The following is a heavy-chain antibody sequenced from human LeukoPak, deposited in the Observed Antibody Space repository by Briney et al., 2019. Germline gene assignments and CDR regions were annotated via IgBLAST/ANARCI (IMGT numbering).Heavy chain of an antibody. Sequence: SETLSLTCTVSGDSISSGNFYWGWIRQPPGKELQWIGSIYYSGITHYNPSLESRVTISADTSTNEFSLKLRSVTAADTAMYYCARDHGDFVQHDWGQGTLVTVSS. CDR2: IYYSGIT. CDR3: ARDHGDFVQHD. V-gene: IGHV4-39*01. D-gene: IGHD4-17*01. CDR1: GDSISSGNFY. J-gene: IGHJ4*02.